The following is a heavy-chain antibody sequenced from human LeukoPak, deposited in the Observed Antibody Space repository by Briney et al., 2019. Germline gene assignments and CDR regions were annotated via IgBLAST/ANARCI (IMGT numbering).Heavy chain of an antibody. CDR1: GFTFSNYA. CDR3: AKGSQSGAYSPRV. Sequence: GGSLRFSCATSGFTFSNYAMSWVRQAPGKGLEWVSAISGSGSNTYYADSVKGRFTISRDISKNTLCLQMNSLRAEDTAVYYCAKGSQSGAYSPRVWGQGTLVTVSS. D-gene: IGHD1-26*01. V-gene: IGHV3-23*01. CDR2: ISGSGSNT. J-gene: IGHJ4*02.